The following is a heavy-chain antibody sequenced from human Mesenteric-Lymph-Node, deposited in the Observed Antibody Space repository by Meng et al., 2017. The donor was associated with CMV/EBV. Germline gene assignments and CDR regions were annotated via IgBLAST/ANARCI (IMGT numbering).Heavy chain of an antibody. CDR1: GFTFSSYG. Sequence: GESLKISCAASGFTFSSYGLHWVRQAPGKGLEWVAFISRDGTNQHYADSVKGRFSVSRDNSKNTVFLQMNSLRPDDTALYYCARDGLRFGEFQPIYWGQGTLVTVSS. D-gene: IGHD3-10*01. V-gene: IGHV3-30*04. J-gene: IGHJ1*01. CDR3: ARDGLRFGEFQPIY. CDR2: ISRDGTNQ.